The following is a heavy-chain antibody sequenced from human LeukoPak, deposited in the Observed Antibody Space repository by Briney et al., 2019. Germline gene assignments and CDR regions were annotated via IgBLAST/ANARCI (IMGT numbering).Heavy chain of an antibody. Sequence: GASVKVSCKASGYTFTGYYMHWVRQAPGQGLEWMGWINPNSGGTNYAQKFQGRVTMTRDTSISTAYMELSRLRSDDTAVHYCARELGITMIVVVTLPDYWGQGTLVTVSS. J-gene: IGHJ4*02. CDR2: INPNSGGT. CDR1: GYTFTGYY. D-gene: IGHD3-22*01. CDR3: ARELGITMIVVVTLPDY. V-gene: IGHV1-2*02.